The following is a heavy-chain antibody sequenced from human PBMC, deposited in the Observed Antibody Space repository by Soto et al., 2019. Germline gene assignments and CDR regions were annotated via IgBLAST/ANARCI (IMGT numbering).Heavy chain of an antibody. V-gene: IGHV3-15*07. CDR2: IKSKTDGGTT. J-gene: IGHJ4*02. D-gene: IGHD6-13*01. CDR1: GFTFSNAW. Sequence: PGGSLRLSYAASGFTFSNAWMNWVRQAPGKGLEWVGRIKSKTDGGTTDYAAPVKGRFTISRDDSKNTLHLQMNSLRAEDTAIYYCAKDLGPPRYSSSSVTFCDSWGQGTLVTVSS. CDR3: AKDLGPPRYSSSSVTFCDS.